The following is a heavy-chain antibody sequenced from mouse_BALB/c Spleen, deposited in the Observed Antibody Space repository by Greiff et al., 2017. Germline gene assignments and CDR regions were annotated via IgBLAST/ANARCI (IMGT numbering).Heavy chain of an antibody. CDR1: GYTFTDYY. D-gene: IGHD1-1*01. CDR2: IYPGSGNT. V-gene: IGHV1-77*01. Sequence: QVQLKESGAELARPGASVKLSCKASGYTFTDYYINWVKQRTGQGLEWIGEIYPGSGNTYYNEKFKGKATLTADKSSSTAYMQLSSLTSEDSAVYFCAREVYYYGSSYVGDYWGQGTTLTVSS. J-gene: IGHJ2*01. CDR3: AREVYYYGSSYVGDY.